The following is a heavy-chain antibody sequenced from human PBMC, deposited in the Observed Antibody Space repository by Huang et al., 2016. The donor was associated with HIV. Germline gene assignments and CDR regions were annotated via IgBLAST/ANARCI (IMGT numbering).Heavy chain of an antibody. V-gene: IGHV3-21*01. CDR1: GFTFSSYN. CDR2: SSNDGKNI. Sequence: EVQLVESGGRLVKPGGSLRLSCAASGFTFSSYNMNWVRQAPGKGLEWVSSSSNDGKNIFYADSLRVRFTISRDNDKKSLYLEMNSLEAEETATYYCSRSYGTLGRDYSIDYWGHGTLVTVSS. CDR3: SRSYGTLGRDYSIDY. J-gene: IGHJ4*01. D-gene: IGHD2-15*01.